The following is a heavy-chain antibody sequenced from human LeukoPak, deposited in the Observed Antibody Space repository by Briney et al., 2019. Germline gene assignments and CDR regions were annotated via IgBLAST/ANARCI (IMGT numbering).Heavy chain of an antibody. CDR3: ARGDFYNYGKPFDS. CDR2: IDQSGST. CDR1: GYYISHGYY. J-gene: IGHJ4*02. D-gene: IGHD5-18*01. V-gene: IGHV4-38-2*01. Sequence: SETLSLTCAVSGYYISHGYYWGWIRHPPGKGLEWIGSIDQSGSTYYSPSLKSRLTISVDTSRNQFSLKLGFMTAADTAVYYCARGDFYNYGKPFDSWGQGIMVTVSS.